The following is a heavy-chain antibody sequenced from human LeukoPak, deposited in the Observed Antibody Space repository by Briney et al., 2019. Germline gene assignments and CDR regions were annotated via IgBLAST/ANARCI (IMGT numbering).Heavy chain of an antibody. CDR3: ARDIIHYYDSSGSAAEYYFDY. Sequence: SETLSLTCTVSGGSISSYYWSWIRQPPGKGLEWIGYFYYSGSTNYNPSLKSRVTISVDTSKNQFSLKLSSVTAADTAVYYCARDIIHYYDSSGSAAEYYFDYWGQGTLVTVSS. J-gene: IGHJ4*02. D-gene: IGHD3-22*01. V-gene: IGHV4-59*01. CDR1: GGSISSYY. CDR2: FYYSGST.